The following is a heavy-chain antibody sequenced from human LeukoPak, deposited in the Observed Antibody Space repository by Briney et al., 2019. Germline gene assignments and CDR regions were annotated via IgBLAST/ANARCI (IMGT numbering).Heavy chain of an antibody. Sequence: SETLSLTCTVSGGSISSYYWSWIRQPPGKGLEWIGYIYYSGSTNYNPSLKSRVTISVDRSKNQFSLKLSSVTAADTAVYYCARAHYYGSGSPFDYWGQGTLVTVSS. J-gene: IGHJ4*02. CDR2: IYYSGST. V-gene: IGHV4-59*12. CDR1: GGSISSYY. CDR3: ARAHYYGSGSPFDY. D-gene: IGHD3-10*01.